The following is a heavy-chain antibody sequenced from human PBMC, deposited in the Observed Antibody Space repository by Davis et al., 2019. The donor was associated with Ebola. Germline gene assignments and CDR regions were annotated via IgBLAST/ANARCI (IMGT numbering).Heavy chain of an antibody. D-gene: IGHD2-2*01. CDR3: ARGPYGNGYQIQWGYFYHGMDV. J-gene: IGHJ6*02. V-gene: IGHV4-39*01. CDR1: GGSISASAYY. Sequence: SETLSLTCTVSGGSISASAYYWGWVRQPPGQGLEWLGSIYHSGSAYYNSSLESRLTISADTSKNQFSLKLSSVTAADTAIYYCARGPYGNGYQIQWGYFYHGMDVWGQGTTVIVSS. CDR2: IYHSGSA.